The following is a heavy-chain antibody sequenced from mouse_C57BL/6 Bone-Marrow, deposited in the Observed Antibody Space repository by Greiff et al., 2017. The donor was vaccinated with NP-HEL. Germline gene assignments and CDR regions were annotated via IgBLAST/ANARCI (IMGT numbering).Heavy chain of an antibody. D-gene: IGHD2-3*01. J-gene: IGHJ1*03. CDR3: ARRVTPKGDWYFDV. CDR2: IDPEDGET. Sequence: VQLKESGAELVKPGASVKLSCTASGFNIKDYYMHWVKQRTEQGLEWIGRIDPEDGETKYAPKFQGKATITADTASNTAALQLSSLTSEDTAVYYCARRVTPKGDWYFDVWGTATTVTVSS. CDR1: GFNIKDYY. V-gene: IGHV14-2*01.